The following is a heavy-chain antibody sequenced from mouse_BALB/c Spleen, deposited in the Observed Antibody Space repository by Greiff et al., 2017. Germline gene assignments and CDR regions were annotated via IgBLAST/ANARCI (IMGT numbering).Heavy chain of an antibody. CDR3: AKDGYYPYYAMDY. CDR1: GYSFTGYY. V-gene: IGHV1-31*01. CDR2: INPYNGAT. D-gene: IGHD2-3*01. Sequence: VQLQQSGPELVKPGASVKISCKASGYSFTGYYMHWVKQSHVKSLEWIGRINPYNGATSYNQNFKDKASLTVDKSSSTAYMELHSLTSEDSAVYYCAKDGYYPYYAMDYWGQGTSVTVSS. J-gene: IGHJ4*01.